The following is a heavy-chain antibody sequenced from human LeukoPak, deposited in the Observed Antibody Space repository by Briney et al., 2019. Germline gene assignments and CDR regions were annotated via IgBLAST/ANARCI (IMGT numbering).Heavy chain of an antibody. CDR3: ARDLGGTTGDYYYYYMDV. J-gene: IGHJ6*03. V-gene: IGHV1-46*01. Sequence: ASVKVSCKASGYTFTGYYMHWVRQAPGQGLEWMGIINPSGGSTSYAQKFQGRVTMTRDMSTSTVYMELSSLRSEDTAVYYCARDLGGTTGDYYYYYMDVWGKGTTVTVSS. CDR2: INPSGGST. D-gene: IGHD3-16*01. CDR1: GYTFTGYY.